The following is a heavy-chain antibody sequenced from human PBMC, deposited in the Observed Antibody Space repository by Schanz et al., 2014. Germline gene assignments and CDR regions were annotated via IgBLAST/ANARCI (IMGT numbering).Heavy chain of an antibody. J-gene: IGHJ4*02. Sequence: EVQLVESGGGVVQPGGSLRLSCATSGFTFITYTMNWVRQTPGKGLEWVSHISGSSIHKNYADSVKGRFSISRDNAKKSLYLRMNSLRAEDTAVYYCARDAVTSVLTPGFYYWGQGTLVTVSS. CDR3: ARDAVTSVLTPGFYY. CDR1: GFTFITYT. V-gene: IGHV3-48*04. D-gene: IGHD4-17*01. CDR2: ISGSSIHK.